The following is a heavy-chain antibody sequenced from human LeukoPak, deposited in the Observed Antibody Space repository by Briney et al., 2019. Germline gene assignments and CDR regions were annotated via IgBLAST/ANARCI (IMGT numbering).Heavy chain of an antibody. J-gene: IGHJ4*02. CDR3: ATPLGITGTGGHYFDY. Sequence: RAGGSLRLSCAASAFSLNAYNMNWVRQAPGKGLEWMGGFDPEDGETIYAQKFQGRVTMTEDTSTDTAYMELSSLRSEDTAVYYCATPLGITGTGGHYFDYWGQGTLVTVSS. CDR2: FDPEDGET. V-gene: IGHV1-24*01. D-gene: IGHD1-20*01. CDR1: AFSLNAYN.